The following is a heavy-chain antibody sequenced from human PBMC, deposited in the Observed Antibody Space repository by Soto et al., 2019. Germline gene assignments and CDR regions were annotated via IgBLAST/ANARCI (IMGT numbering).Heavy chain of an antibody. V-gene: IGHV4-30-4*01. CDR3: AGELGTFYFDP. CDR1: AGSIRSGDYY. Sequence: QVQLQESGPGLVKPSQTLSLTCTVSAGSIRSGDYYWTWIRQPPGKGLEWIGYIDHSGSAYYNPSLKSSATISIATSNSQFSLKMTSVTAADTAVDYCAGELGTFYFDPWGQGTLVTVSS. CDR2: IDHSGSA. J-gene: IGHJ4*02. D-gene: IGHD7-27*01.